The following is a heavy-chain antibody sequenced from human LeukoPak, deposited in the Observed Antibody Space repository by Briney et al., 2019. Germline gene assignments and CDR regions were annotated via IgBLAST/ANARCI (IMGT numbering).Heavy chain of an antibody. Sequence: ASVKVSCKTSGYTFTDYYVHWVRQAPGQGLEWMGWINPNSGGTNYAQKFQGWVTMTRDTSISTAYMELSRLRSDDTAVYYCARGSVGARSNYVGARHYYFDYWGQGTLVTVSS. J-gene: IGHJ4*02. V-gene: IGHV1-2*04. CDR3: ARGSVGARSNYVGARHYYFDY. CDR1: GYTFTDYY. CDR2: INPNSGGT. D-gene: IGHD4-11*01.